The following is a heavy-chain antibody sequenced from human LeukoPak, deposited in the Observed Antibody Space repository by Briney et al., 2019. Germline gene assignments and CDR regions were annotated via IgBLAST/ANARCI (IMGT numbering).Heavy chain of an antibody. Sequence: GASVKVSCKASGYTFTSYDINWVRQATGQGLEWMGWMNPNSGNTGYAQKFQGRVTMTRNTSISTAYMELSSLRSEDTAVYYCARERRIAARPGNWFDPWGQGTLVTVSS. J-gene: IGHJ5*02. CDR3: ARERRIAARPGNWFDP. D-gene: IGHD6-6*01. CDR2: MNPNSGNT. V-gene: IGHV1-8*01. CDR1: GYTFTSYD.